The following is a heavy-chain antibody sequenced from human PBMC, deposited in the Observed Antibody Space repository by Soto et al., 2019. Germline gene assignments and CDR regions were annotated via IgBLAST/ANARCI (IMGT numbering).Heavy chain of an antibody. CDR1: GGSISSGGYS. D-gene: IGHD3-22*01. CDR2: IYHSGST. V-gene: IGHV4-30-2*02. Sequence: PSETLSLTCAVSGGSISSGGYSWSWIRQPPGKGLEWIGYIYHSGSTYYNPSLKSRVTISVDRSKNQFSLKLSSVTAADTAVYYCARSYDSSGRPRHYFDYWGQGALVTSPQ. CDR3: ARSYDSSGRPRHYFDY. J-gene: IGHJ4*02.